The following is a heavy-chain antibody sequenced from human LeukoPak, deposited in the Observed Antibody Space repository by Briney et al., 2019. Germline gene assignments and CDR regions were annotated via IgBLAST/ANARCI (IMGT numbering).Heavy chain of an antibody. V-gene: IGHV3-7*01. Sequence: GGSLRLSCAASGFTFRRYWMSWVRQAPGKGLEWVANIKQDGSEQYYVDSVQGRFTISRDHANNTLYLKMTSRRAEDTAVYYCARDDIVVVVPAGDYYYMDVWGKGTTVTVSS. J-gene: IGHJ6*03. CDR2: IKQDGSEQ. CDR3: ARDDIVVVVPAGDYYYMDV. D-gene: IGHD2-15*01. CDR1: GFTFRRYW.